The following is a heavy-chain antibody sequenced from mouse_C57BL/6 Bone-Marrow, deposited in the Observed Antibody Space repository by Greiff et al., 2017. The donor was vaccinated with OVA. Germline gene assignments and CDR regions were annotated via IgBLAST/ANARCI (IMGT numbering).Heavy chain of an antibody. D-gene: IGHD3-3*01. Sequence: QVQLQQPGAELVRPGSSVKLSCKASGYTFTSYWMDWVKQRPGQGLEWIGNIYPSDSETHYNQKFKDKATLTVDKSSSTAYMQLSSLTSEDSAVYYCARERALGAKDYWGQGTSVTVSS. J-gene: IGHJ4*01. CDR3: ARERALGAKDY. CDR1: GYTFTSYW. CDR2: IYPSDSET. V-gene: IGHV1-61*01.